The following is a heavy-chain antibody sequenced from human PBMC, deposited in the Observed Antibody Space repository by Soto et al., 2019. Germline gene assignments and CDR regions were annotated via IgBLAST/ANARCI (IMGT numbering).Heavy chain of an antibody. CDR3: ATLQGSGTYYDDDY. CDR2: IVPVFGTA. D-gene: IGHD3-10*01. CDR1: GGTYNNDA. Sequence: SVKVSFKAAGGTYNNDASSWGRQTPGQGLEWRGGIVPVFGTANYAQKFRGRVRITADDSTRTLNMELSSLRSDDTAVYYCATLQGSGTYYDDDYWGQGTLVTVSS. V-gene: IGHV1-69*13. J-gene: IGHJ4*02.